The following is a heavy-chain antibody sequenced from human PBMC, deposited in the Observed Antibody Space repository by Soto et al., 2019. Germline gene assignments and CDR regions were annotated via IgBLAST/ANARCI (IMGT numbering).Heavy chain of an antibody. V-gene: IGHV1-18*01. CDR3: AMVDVYVTPSPQDV. J-gene: IGHJ6*02. Sequence: QVQLVQSGAEVKNPGASVKVSCKASGYTFTRYGIGWARQAPGQGLGWMGWINTYNGNTNYAQNGQGRVTLTTDTSTSTAYMELRSLRSNATAIYYCAMVDVYVTPSPQDVWGQGTTVIVSS. CDR2: INTYNGNT. CDR1: GYTFTRYG. D-gene: IGHD3-16*01.